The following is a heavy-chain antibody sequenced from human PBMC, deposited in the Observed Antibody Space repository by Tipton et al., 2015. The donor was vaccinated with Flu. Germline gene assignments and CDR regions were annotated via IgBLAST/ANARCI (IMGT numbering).Heavy chain of an antibody. J-gene: IGHJ3*02. Sequence: TLSLTCSVSGGSITNYYWSWIRQPPGKGLEWIGYIYSSGSISYNPSLKSRVTISVDTSKNQFSLKLSSVTAADTAVYYCAREWGDAFDIWGQGTMVTVSS. CDR2: IYSSGSI. CDR1: GGSITNYY. D-gene: IGHD3-16*01. V-gene: IGHV4-59*01. CDR3: AREWGDAFDI.